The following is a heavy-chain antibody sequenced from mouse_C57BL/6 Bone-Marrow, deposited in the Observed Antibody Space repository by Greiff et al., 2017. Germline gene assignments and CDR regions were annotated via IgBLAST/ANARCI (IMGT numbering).Heavy chain of an antibody. V-gene: IGHV5-9-1*02. D-gene: IGHD1-1*01. CDR3: TREGRFTTVVATDYFDY. J-gene: IGHJ2*01. CDR1: GFTFSSYA. CDR2: ISSGGDYI. Sequence: EVKLVESGEGLVKPGGSLKLSCAASGFTFSSYAMSWVRQTPEKRLEWVAYISSGGDYIYYADTVKGRFTISRDNARNTLYLQMSSLKSEDTAMYYCTREGRFTTVVATDYFDYWGQGTTLTVSS.